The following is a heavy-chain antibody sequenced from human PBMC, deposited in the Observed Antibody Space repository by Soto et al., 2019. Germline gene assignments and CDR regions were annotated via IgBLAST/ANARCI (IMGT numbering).Heavy chain of an antibody. D-gene: IGHD5-12*01. CDR2: ISSSSSYI. CDR3: ARDYSGYDRGNWFDP. CDR1: GFTFSSYS. V-gene: IGHV3-21*01. Sequence: EVQLVESGGGLVKPGGSLRLSCAASGFTFSSYSMNWVRQAPGKGLEWVSSISSSSSYIYYADSVKGRFTISRENAKNSLYLQMNSLRAEDTAVYYCARDYSGYDRGNWFDPWGQGTLVTVSS. J-gene: IGHJ5*02.